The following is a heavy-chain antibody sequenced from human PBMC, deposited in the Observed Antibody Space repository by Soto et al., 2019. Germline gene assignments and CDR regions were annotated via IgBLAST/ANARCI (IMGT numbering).Heavy chain of an antibody. CDR1: GYTFTGYY. D-gene: IGHD1-26*01. CDR3: ARDSGPVGATNAFDI. CDR2: INPNSGGT. Sequence: SVKVSCKASGYTFTGYYMHWVRQAPGQGLEWMGWINPNSGGTNYAQKFQGWVTMTRDTSISTAYVELSRLRSDDTAVYYCARDSGPVGATNAFDIWGQGTMVTVPS. V-gene: IGHV1-2*04. J-gene: IGHJ3*02.